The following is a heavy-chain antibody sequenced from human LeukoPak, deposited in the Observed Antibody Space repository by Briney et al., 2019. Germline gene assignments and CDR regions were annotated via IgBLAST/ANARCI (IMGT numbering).Heavy chain of an antibody. J-gene: IGHJ4*02. CDR3: ARHISVGATDYFDY. Sequence: PSETLSLTCTVSGGSISSYYWSWIRQPPGKGLEWIGYIYYSGSTNYNPSLKSRVTISVDTSKNQFSLKLSSVTAADTAVYYCARHISVGATDYFDYWGQGTLVTVSS. D-gene: IGHD1-26*01. CDR2: IYYSGST. CDR1: GGSISSYY. V-gene: IGHV4-59*08.